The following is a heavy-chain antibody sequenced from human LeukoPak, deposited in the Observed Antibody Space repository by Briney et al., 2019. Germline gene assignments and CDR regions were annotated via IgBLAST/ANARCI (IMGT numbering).Heavy chain of an antibody. V-gene: IGHV3-21*01. CDR2: INSYSSYI. CDR1: KFTFSSYS. CDR3: ARDAGYDILTGYYFYYYYMDV. J-gene: IGHJ6*03. D-gene: IGHD3-9*01. Sequence: GGSLRLSCAASKFTFSSYSMNWVRQAPGKGLEWVSSINSYSSYIYYADSVKGRFTISRDNAKNSLYLQMNSLRAEDTAVYYCARDAGYDILTGYYFYYYYMDVWGKGTTVTVSS.